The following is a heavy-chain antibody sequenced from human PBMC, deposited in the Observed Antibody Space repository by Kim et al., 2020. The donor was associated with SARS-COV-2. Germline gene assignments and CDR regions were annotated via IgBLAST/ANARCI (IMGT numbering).Heavy chain of an antibody. CDR2: INHSGST. Sequence: SETLSLTCAVYGGSFSGYYWSWIRQPPGKGLEWIGEINHSGSTNYNPSLKSRVTISVDTSKNQFSLKLSSVTAADTAVYYCARGASPPGHNWFDPWGQGT. V-gene: IGHV4-34*01. CDR3: ARGASPPGHNWFDP. CDR1: GGSFSGYY. J-gene: IGHJ5*02.